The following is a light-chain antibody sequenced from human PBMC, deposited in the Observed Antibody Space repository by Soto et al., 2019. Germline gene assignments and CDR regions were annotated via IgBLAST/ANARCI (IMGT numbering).Light chain of an antibody. J-gene: IGKJ1*01. V-gene: IGKV3-11*01. CDR3: QQRTDRPPWT. CDR2: DAS. CDR1: QSIGLA. Sequence: EVVLTQSPATLPVSPGERATLSCRASQSIGLAIAWYQHKPGQAPRLLIFDASQRATGIPARFRGSGSGTDFTLSISSLEPEDFAVYYCQQRTDRPPWTFGQGTKVDIK.